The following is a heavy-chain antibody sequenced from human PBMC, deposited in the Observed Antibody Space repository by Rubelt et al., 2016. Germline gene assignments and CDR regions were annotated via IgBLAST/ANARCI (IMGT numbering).Heavy chain of an antibody. D-gene: IGHD3-10*01. Sequence: QVQLQESGPGLVKPSETLSLTCTVSGGSISSYYWSWIRQPPGKGLEWIGYIYYSGSTNYNPSLKGGVTISVDTSKNQFSLKLGSVTAADTAVYYCARHRMVRFLYWFDPWGQGTLVTVSS. J-gene: IGHJ5*02. CDR3: ARHRMVRFLYWFDP. CDR1: GGSISSYY. V-gene: IGHV4-59*01. CDR2: IYYSGST.